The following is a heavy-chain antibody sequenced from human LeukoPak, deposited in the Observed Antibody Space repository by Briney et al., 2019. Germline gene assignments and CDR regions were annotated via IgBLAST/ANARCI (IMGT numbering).Heavy chain of an antibody. J-gene: IGHJ5*02. Sequence: SQTLSLTSTVSGGSISSGDYYWAWIRQPPGKGLEWIGYIYYSGSTSYNPSLKSRVTISVDTSKNQSSLRLSSVTAADTAVYYCARGLDTAMLNHWGQGTLVTVSS. CDR3: ARGLDTAMLNH. D-gene: IGHD5-18*01. CDR1: GGSISSGDYY. V-gene: IGHV4-30-4*08. CDR2: IYYSGST.